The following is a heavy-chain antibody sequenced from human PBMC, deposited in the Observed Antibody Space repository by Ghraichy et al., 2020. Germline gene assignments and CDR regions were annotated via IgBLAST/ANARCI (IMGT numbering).Heavy chain of an antibody. J-gene: IGHJ5*02. CDR2: INPNSGGT. Sequence: ASVKVSCKASGYTFTGYYMHWVRQAPGQGLEWMGWINPNSGGTNYAQKFQGRVTMTRDTSISTAYMELSRLRSDDTAVYYCARDLGGYSYGYGSWFDPWGQGTLVTVSS. V-gene: IGHV1-2*02. CDR1: GYTFTGYY. CDR3: ARDLGGYSYGYGSWFDP. D-gene: IGHD5-18*01.